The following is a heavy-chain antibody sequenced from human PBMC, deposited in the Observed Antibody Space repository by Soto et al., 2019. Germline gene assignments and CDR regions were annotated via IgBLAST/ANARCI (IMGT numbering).Heavy chain of an antibody. CDR1: CFTFSSYW. V-gene: IGHV3-74*01. D-gene: IGHD6-19*01. CDR3: ARDPAPIGWCDY. CDR2: INSDGTSA. Sequence: VGSVRLSCVASCFTFSSYWMHWVRQAPGKGLVWVSRINSDGTSAVYADSVEGRFTISRDNAKNTPYLQMNSLRAEDTAVYYCARDPAPIGWCDYWGQGALVTVSS. J-gene: IGHJ4*02.